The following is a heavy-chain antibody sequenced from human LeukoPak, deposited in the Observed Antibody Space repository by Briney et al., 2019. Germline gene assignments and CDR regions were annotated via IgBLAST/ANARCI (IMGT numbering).Heavy chain of an antibody. CDR3: ARDPARGYEGFDY. Sequence: HPGRSLRLSCAASGFTFSSYGMHWVRQAPGKGLEWVAVIWYDGSNKYYADSVKGRFTISRDNSKNTLYLQMNSLRAEDTAVYYCARDPARGYEGFDYWGQGTLVTVSS. V-gene: IGHV3-33*01. CDR2: IWYDGSNK. D-gene: IGHD5-12*01. CDR1: GFTFSSYG. J-gene: IGHJ4*02.